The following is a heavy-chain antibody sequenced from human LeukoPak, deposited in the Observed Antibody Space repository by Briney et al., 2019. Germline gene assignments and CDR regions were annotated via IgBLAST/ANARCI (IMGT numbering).Heavy chain of an antibody. Sequence: GGSLRPSCAASGFTFSSYNMNWVRQAPGKGLGGVSSITSGSSYIYYADSVKGRFTISRDNAQNSLYLQMNSLRAEDTAVYYCAGNYGLGYWGQGTLVTVSS. CDR1: GFTFSSYN. V-gene: IGHV3-21*01. D-gene: IGHD4-11*01. CDR3: AGNYGLGY. CDR2: ITSGSSYI. J-gene: IGHJ4*02.